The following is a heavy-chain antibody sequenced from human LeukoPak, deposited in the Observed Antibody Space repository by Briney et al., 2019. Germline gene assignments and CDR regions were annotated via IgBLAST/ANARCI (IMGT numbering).Heavy chain of an antibody. Sequence: TSETLSLTCTVSGGSISSYYWSWIRQPPGKGLEWIGYIYYSGSTNYNPSLKSRVTISVDTSKNQFSLKLSSVTAADTAVYYCARVLVDCSGGSCYYFDYWGQGTLVTVSS. D-gene: IGHD2-15*01. CDR1: GGSISSYY. J-gene: IGHJ4*02. CDR2: IYYSGST. CDR3: ARVLVDCSGGSCYYFDY. V-gene: IGHV4-59*08.